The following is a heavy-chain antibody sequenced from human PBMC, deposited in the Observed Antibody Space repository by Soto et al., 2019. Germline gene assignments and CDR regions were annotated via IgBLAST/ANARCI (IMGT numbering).Heavy chain of an antibody. Sequence: EVQLLESGGDLVQPGGSLRLSCAASGFTFSSYAMSWVRQAPGKGLEWVSAISGSGGSTYYADSVKGRFTISRDNSKNTLYLQMNSLRAEDTAVYYCAKTNNGGYYYYGMDVWGQGTTVTVSS. D-gene: IGHD2-15*01. V-gene: IGHV3-23*01. CDR2: ISGSGGST. J-gene: IGHJ6*02. CDR3: AKTNNGGYYYYGMDV. CDR1: GFTFSSYA.